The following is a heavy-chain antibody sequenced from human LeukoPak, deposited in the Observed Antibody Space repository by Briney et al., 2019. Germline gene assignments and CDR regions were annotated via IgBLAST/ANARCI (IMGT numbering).Heavy chain of an antibody. CDR2: INHSGST. Sequence: PSETLSLTCAVYGGSFSGFYWSWIRQPPGKGLEWIGEINHSGSTNYNPSLKSRVTISVDTSKNQFSLKLSSVTAADTAVYYCASLRVGSSFGYQYCIDVWGKGTTVTVSS. J-gene: IGHJ6*03. D-gene: IGHD6-13*01. CDR1: GGSFSGFY. CDR3: ASLRVGSSFGYQYCIDV. V-gene: IGHV4-34*01.